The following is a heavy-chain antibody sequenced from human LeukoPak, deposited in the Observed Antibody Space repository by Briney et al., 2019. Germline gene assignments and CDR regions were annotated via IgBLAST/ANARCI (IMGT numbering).Heavy chain of an antibody. V-gene: IGHV3-30-3*01. J-gene: IGHJ6*02. D-gene: IGHD6-19*01. CDR2: ISYDGGNK. Sequence: GGSLRLSCAASGFTFSSYAMHWVRQAPGKGLEWVAVISYDGGNKYYAGSVKGRFTISRDNSKNTLYLQMNSLRAEDTAVYYCARDAEGSGWTYYYYYYGMDVWGQGTTVTVSS. CDR1: GFTFSSYA. CDR3: ARDAEGSGWTYYYYYYGMDV.